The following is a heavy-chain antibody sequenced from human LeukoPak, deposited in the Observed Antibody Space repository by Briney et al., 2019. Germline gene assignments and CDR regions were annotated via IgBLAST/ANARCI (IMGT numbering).Heavy chain of an antibody. CDR3: ARDSDSSGYYYCLDY. CDR2: INSDGSRT. V-gene: IGHV3-74*01. CDR1: GFTFSSYW. J-gene: IGHJ4*02. Sequence: PGGSLRLSCAASGFTFSSYWMHWVRQAPGKGLVWVSRINSDGSRTSYADSVKGRFTISRDNAQNTQYLQMNSLRAEDTAVYYCARDSDSSGYYYCLDYWGQGTLVTVSS. D-gene: IGHD3-22*01.